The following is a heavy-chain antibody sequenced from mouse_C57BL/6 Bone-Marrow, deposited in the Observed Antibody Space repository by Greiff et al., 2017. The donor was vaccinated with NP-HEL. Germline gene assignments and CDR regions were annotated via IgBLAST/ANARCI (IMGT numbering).Heavy chain of an antibody. CDR2: IDPSDSYT. V-gene: IGHV1-50*01. CDR1: GYTFTSYW. D-gene: IGHD1-1*01. CDR3: GFITTVVDY. J-gene: IGHJ2*01. Sequence: QVQLQQPGAELVKPGASVKLSCKASGYTFTSYWMQWVKQRPGQGLEWIGEIDPSDSYTNYNQKFKGKATLTVDTSSSTAYMQLSSLTSEDSAVYYCGFITTVVDYWGQGTTLTVSS.